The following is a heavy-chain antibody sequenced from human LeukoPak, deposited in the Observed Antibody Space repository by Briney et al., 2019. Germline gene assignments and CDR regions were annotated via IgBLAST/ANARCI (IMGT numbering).Heavy chain of an antibody. CDR3: ARKVGYGSGSYYNDY. J-gene: IGHJ4*02. V-gene: IGHV3-48*02. D-gene: IGHD3-10*01. CDR1: GFTFSSHS. CDR2: ISSSSSTI. Sequence: GGSLRLSCAASGFTFSSHSMNWVRQAPGKGLEWVSYISSSSSTIYYADSVKGRFTISRDNAKNSLYLQMNSLRDEDTAVYYCARKVGYGSGSYYNDYWGQGTLVTVSS.